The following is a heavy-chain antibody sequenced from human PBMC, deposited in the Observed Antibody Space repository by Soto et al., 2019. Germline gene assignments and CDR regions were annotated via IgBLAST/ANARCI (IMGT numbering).Heavy chain of an antibody. Sequence: PGGSLRLSCAASGFTFSSYGMHWVRQAPGKGLEWVTGILYDGSDKYYADSVKARFTISRENSKNTLYLQMNSLRTEDSAVYYCAKAGGGFGDFVHHWGQGTPVTVSS. CDR1: GFTFSSYG. J-gene: IGHJ4*02. D-gene: IGHD3-10*01. CDR3: AKAGGGFGDFVHH. V-gene: IGHV3-30*18. CDR2: ILYDGSDK.